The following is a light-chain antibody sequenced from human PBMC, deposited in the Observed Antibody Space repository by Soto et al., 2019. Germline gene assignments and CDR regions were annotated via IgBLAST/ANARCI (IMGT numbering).Light chain of an antibody. CDR1: QSIRSY. V-gene: IGKV1-39*01. J-gene: IGKJ4*01. CDR3: QQSYSTPLT. Sequence: DIQLTQSPSSLSASVGDKVTITCRASQSIRSYLNWVQQKPGKAPKLLIYDASSLQTGVPSRFSGSGSGTDFSLTISSLQPEDFATYYCQQSYSTPLTFGGGTKVEI. CDR2: DAS.